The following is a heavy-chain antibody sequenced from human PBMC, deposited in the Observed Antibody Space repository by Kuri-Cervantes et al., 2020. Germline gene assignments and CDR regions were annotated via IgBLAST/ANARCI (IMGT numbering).Heavy chain of an antibody. V-gene: IGHV3-30*02. D-gene: IGHD6-19*01. CDR2: IRYDGSNK. CDR3: ATQPSSGLP. CDR1: GFTFSSYS. J-gene: IGHJ3*01. Sequence: GESLKISCAASGFTFSSYSMNWVRQAPGKGLEWVAFIRYDGSNKYYADSVKGRFTISRDNSKNTLYLQMNSLRAEDTAVYYCATQPSSGLPWGQGTMVTVSS.